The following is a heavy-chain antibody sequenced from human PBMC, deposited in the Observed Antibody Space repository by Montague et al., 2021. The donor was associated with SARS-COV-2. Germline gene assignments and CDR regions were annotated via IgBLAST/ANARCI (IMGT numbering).Heavy chain of an antibody. CDR3: GRHTHYYGLNGPLDF. V-gene: IGHV4-59*08. D-gene: IGHD3-10*01. CDR2: VLYNRGT. Sequence: SETLSLTCTVSGFSVTDYYWSWIRQPPGKGLEWVGDVLYNRGTTFNPSLNSRVAISLDTSKNQFSLRLPSVTAAATAFYYCGRHTHYYGLNGPLDFWGQGTLVTVSS. CDR1: GFSVTDYY. J-gene: IGHJ4*02.